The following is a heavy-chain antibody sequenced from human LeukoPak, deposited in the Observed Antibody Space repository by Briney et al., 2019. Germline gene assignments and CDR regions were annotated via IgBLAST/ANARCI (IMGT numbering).Heavy chain of an antibody. Sequence: SETLSLTCAVYGGSFNGYYWSWIRQPPGKGLEWIGEINHSGSTNYNPSLKSRVTISVDTSKNQFSLKLSSMTAADTAVYYCARHAYCSSTSCYSAGWFDPWGQGTLVTVSS. V-gene: IGHV4-34*01. J-gene: IGHJ5*02. D-gene: IGHD2-2*01. CDR1: GGSFNGYY. CDR3: ARHAYCSSTSCYSAGWFDP. CDR2: INHSGST.